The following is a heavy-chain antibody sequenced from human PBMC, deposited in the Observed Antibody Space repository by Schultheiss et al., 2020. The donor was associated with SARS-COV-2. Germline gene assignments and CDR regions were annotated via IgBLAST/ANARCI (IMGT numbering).Heavy chain of an antibody. V-gene: IGHV3-30*04. CDR2: ISYDGSNK. J-gene: IGHJ6*03. CDR3: ARSQEGDRYYYYMDV. CDR1: GFTFSSYA. D-gene: IGHD3-16*01. Sequence: GGSLRLSCAASGFTFSSYAMHWVRQAPGKGLEWVAVISYDGSNKYYADSVKGRFTISRDNSKNTLYLQMNSLRAEDTAVYYCARSQEGDRYYYYMDVWGHGTAVTVSS.